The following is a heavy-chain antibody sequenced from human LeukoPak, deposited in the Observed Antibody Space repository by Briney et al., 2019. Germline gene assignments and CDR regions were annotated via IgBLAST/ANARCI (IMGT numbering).Heavy chain of an antibody. CDR3: AGGGGGYSNYYRDYYYCGMDV. D-gene: IGHD4-11*01. CDR2: ISSSSSTI. J-gene: IGHJ6*02. Sequence: PGGSLRLSCAASGFTFSSYSMNWVRQAPGKGLEWVSYISSSSSTIYYADSVKGRFTISRDNAKNSLYLQMNSLKDEDTAVYYCAGGGGGYSNYYRDYYYCGMDVWGQGTTVTVSS. V-gene: IGHV3-48*02. CDR1: GFTFSSYS.